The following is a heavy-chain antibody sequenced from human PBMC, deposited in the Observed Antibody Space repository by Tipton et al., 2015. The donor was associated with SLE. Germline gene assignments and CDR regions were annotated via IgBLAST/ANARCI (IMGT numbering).Heavy chain of an antibody. Sequence: QLVQSGAEVKKPGESLKISCKGSGYSFTSYWIGWVRQMPGKGLECMGIIYPGDSDTRYSPSFQGQVTISADKSISTAYLQWSSLKASDTAMYYCARRRGIQLWSDAFDIWGQGTMVTVSS. CDR1: GYSFTSYW. J-gene: IGHJ3*02. V-gene: IGHV5-51*03. CDR3: ARRRGIQLWSDAFDI. CDR2: IYPGDSDT. D-gene: IGHD5-18*01.